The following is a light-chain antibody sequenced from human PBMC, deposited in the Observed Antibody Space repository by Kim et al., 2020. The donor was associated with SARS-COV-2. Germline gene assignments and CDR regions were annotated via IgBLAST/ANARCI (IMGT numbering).Light chain of an antibody. CDR1: QDISNF. CDR3: QQYSILFT. J-gene: IGKJ3*01. CDR2: DAT. V-gene: IGKV1-33*01. Sequence: SASVGDRVTITCQASQDISNFINWYQQKPGKATNLLIYDATHLETGVPSRFSGSGSGKHFTFTINNLQPEDIATYYCQQYSILFTFGPGTKVDIK.